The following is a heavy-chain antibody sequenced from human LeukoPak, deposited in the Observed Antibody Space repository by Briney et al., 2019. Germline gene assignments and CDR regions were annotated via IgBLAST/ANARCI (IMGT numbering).Heavy chain of an antibody. J-gene: IGHJ6*02. Sequence: GGSLRLSCAASGFTFSSYAMSWVRQAPGKGLEWVSAISGSGGSTYYADSVKGRFTISRDNSKNTLYLQINSLRAEDTAVYYCAKDPYDYYYYGMDVWGQGTTVTVSS. V-gene: IGHV3-23*01. CDR1: GFTFSSYA. D-gene: IGHD3-3*01. CDR3: AKDPYDYYYYGMDV. CDR2: ISGSGGST.